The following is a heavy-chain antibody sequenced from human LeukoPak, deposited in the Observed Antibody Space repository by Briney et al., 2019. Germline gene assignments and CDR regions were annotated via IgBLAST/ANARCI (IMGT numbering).Heavy chain of an antibody. Sequence: GGSLRLSCAASGFTFSSYWMSWVRQAPGKGLEWVSTITGSGDNTYYTESVKGRFTFSRDNSRNTLYLQMNSLRAEDTAVYYCATDYTPYVGASADWGQGTLVTVSS. CDR3: ATDYTPYVGASAD. D-gene: IGHD1-26*01. CDR2: ITGSGDNT. CDR1: GFTFSSYW. J-gene: IGHJ4*02. V-gene: IGHV3-23*01.